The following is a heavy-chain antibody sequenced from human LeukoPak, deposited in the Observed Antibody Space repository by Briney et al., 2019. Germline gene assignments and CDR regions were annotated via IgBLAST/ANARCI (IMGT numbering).Heavy chain of an antibody. D-gene: IGHD1-26*01. V-gene: IGHV4-59*01. CDR3: ARYKGIVGATTNNWFDP. J-gene: IGHJ5*02. Sequence: SETLSLTRTVSGGSISTYYWSWIRQPPGKGLEWIGYIYYSGSTNCNPSLKSRVTISLDTSKNQFSLKLSSLSAADTAVYYCARYKGIVGATTNNWFDPWGQGTLVTVSS. CDR2: IYYSGST. CDR1: GGSISTYY.